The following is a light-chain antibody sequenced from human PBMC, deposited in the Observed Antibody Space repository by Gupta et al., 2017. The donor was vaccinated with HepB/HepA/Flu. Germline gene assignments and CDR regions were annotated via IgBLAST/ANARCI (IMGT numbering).Light chain of an antibody. V-gene: IGLV2-14*01. J-gene: IGLJ1*01. CDR1: SSDVGLYNY. CDR3: ISYTSSSTYV. CDR2: YVT. Sequence: SALTQPASVSGSPGQSITISCTGTSSDVGLYNYVSWYQQHPGKAPKLMINYVTNRPAGVSGRFSGSKSGNTASLTISVPQAEDDADYYCISYTSSSTYVFGTGTKVTVL.